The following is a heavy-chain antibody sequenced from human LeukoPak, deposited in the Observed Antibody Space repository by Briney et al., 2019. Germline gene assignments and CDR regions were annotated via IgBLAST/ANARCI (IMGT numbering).Heavy chain of an antibody. CDR2: INPSGGST. V-gene: IGHV1-46*01. CDR1: GYTFTSYY. D-gene: IGHD1-26*01. Sequence: VALVKVSCKASGYTFTSYYMHWVRQAPGQGLEWMGIINPSGGSTSYAQKFEGRVTMTRDTSTSTVYMELSSLRSEDTAVYYCARGGTTLWELLRGGYYYYMDVWGKGTTVTISS. CDR3: ARGGTTLWELLRGGYYYYMDV. J-gene: IGHJ6*03.